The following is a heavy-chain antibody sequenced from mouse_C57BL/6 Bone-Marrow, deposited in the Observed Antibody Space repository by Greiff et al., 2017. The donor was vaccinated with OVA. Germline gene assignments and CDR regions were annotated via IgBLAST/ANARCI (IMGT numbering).Heavy chain of an antibody. V-gene: IGHV1-82*01. CDR3: ASRHYYGSSYDAMDY. CDR2: IYPGDGDT. D-gene: IGHD1-1*01. J-gene: IGHJ4*01. CDR1: GYAFSSSW. Sequence: QVQLQQSGPELVKPGASVKISCKASGYAFSSSWMNWVKQRPGKGLEWIGRIYPGDGDTNYNGKFKGKATLTADKSSSTAYMQLSSLTSEASAVDFCASRHYYGSSYDAMDYWGQGTSVTVSS.